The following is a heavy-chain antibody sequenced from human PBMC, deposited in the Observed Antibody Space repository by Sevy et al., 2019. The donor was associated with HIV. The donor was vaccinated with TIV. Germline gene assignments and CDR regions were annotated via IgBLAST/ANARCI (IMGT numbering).Heavy chain of an antibody. Sequence: GGSLRLSCAASGFALSNYYAMHWVRQAPGKGLEWVALISYDGSDKYYADSVKGRFTISRANFKNTLYLQMNSLTTEDTAVYYCARPRANYVDHYFFSAMDVWGQGTTVTVSS. CDR2: ISYDGSDK. V-gene: IGHV3-30-3*01. J-gene: IGHJ6*02. CDR1: GFALSNYYA. D-gene: IGHD4-17*01. CDR3: ARPRANYVDHYFFSAMDV.